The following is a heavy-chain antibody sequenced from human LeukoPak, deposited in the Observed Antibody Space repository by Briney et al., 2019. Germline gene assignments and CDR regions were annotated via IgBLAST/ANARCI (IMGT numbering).Heavy chain of an antibody. J-gene: IGHJ4*02. CDR2: IYYSGST. Sequence: SETLSLTCTVSGGSISGSSYYWGWIRQPPGKGLEWIGSIYYSGSTYYNPSLKSRVTISIDTSKNQFSLRLSSVTAADTAVYYCARGAAGYSYGRGQGTLVTVSS. CDR3: ARGAAGYSYG. D-gene: IGHD5-18*01. CDR1: GGSISGSSYY. V-gene: IGHV4-39*07.